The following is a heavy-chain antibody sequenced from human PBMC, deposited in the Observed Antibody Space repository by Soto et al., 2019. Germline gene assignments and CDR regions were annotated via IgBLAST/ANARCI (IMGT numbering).Heavy chain of an antibody. D-gene: IGHD2-15*01. V-gene: IGHV1-69*01. CDR3: ARSQGGSSSLDIYYYYYYGMDV. CDR1: GGTFSSYA. J-gene: IGHJ6*02. CDR2: VIPIFGTA. Sequence: QVQLVQSGAEVKKPGSSVKVSCKAPGGTFSSYAISWVRQAPGQGLEWMGGVIPIFGTAKYAQTFQGRVTITADESTSTGYMERRSLRSEDTAVYYCARSQGGSSSLDIYYYYYYGMDVWGQGTKVTVSS.